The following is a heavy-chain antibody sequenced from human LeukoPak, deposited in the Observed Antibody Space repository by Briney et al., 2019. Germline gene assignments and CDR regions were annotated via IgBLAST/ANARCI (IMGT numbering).Heavy chain of an antibody. J-gene: IGHJ4*02. CDR1: GGSFSGYY. D-gene: IGHD3-22*01. CDR2: INHSGST. Sequence: SETLSLTCAVYGGSFSGYYWSWIRQPPGKGLEWIGEINHSGSTNYDPSLKSRVTISVDTSKNQFSLKLSSVTAADTAVYYCASHYYDSSGPIFGYWGQGTLVTVSS. V-gene: IGHV4-34*01. CDR3: ASHYYDSSGPIFGY.